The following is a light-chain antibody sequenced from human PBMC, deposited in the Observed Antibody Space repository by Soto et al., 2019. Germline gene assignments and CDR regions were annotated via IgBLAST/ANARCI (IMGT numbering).Light chain of an antibody. CDR2: DAS. V-gene: IGKV3-11*01. CDR1: QSVSTS. J-gene: IGKJ1*01. CDR3: QQRSGWPSWT. Sequence: IVLTQSPVTLSLSPGERSTLSCRTSQSVSTSLAWYRQRPGQAPRLLIYDASNRATGILARFSGSGSGTDFTLTISSLEPEDFAVYYCQQRSGWPSWTFGQGTKVDIK.